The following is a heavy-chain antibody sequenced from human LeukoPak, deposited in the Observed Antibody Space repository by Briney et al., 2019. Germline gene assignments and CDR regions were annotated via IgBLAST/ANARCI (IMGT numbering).Heavy chain of an antibody. CDR1: EFTFSSYS. Sequence: GGSLRLSCAASEFTFSSYSMNWVRQAPGKGLEWVSSISSSSNIYYADSVKGRFAVSRDNAKNEMYLQMNSLRAEDTAVYFCARGAGYCTSTSCHLWSDYWGQGTLVTVSS. J-gene: IGHJ4*02. V-gene: IGHV3-21*01. CDR2: ISSSSNI. D-gene: IGHD2-2*01. CDR3: ARGAGYCTSTSCHLWSDY.